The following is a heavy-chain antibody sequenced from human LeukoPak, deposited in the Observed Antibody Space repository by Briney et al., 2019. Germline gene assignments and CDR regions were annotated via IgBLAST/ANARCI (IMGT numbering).Heavy chain of an antibody. Sequence: ASVKVSCKASGYTFTSYGISWVRQAPGQGLEWMGWISAYNGNTNYAQKLQGRVTMTTDTSTSTAYMELRSLRSDDTAVYYCARVSRRAAAGDEYFQHWGQGTLVTVSS. D-gene: IGHD6-13*01. J-gene: IGHJ1*01. CDR1: GYTFTSYG. CDR2: ISAYNGNT. V-gene: IGHV1-18*01. CDR3: ARVSRRAAAGDEYFQH.